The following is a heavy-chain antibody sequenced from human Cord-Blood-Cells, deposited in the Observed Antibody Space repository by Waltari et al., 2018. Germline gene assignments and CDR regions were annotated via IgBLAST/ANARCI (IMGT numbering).Heavy chain of an antibody. D-gene: IGHD2-2*01. J-gene: IGHJ3*02. V-gene: IGHV3-30*04. Sequence: QVQLVESGGGVVQPGRSLRLSCAASGFTFSSYAMHWVRQAPGKELEWVAIESYEGSTKYYATSVKVRFHISRDNSKNTVYLEMKSLRDKYRAVYYCAREGCSSTSCYDAFDIWGQGTMVTISS. CDR3: AREGCSSTSCYDAFDI. CDR2: ESYEGSTK. CDR1: GFTFSSYA.